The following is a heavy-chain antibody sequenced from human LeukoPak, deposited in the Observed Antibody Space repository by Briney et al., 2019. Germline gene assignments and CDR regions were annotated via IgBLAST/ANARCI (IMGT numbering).Heavy chain of an antibody. CDR1: EFTFSNYG. V-gene: IGHV3-30*02. CDR3: AKDRPDAYFDS. Sequence: GGSLRLSCAASEFTFSNYGMHWVRQAPGKGLEWVAFIRSDGSVKYYADSVKGRFTISRDNSRDTLYLQMNSLRAEDTAVYYCAKDRPDAYFDSWGQGTLVTVSS. J-gene: IGHJ4*02. CDR2: IRSDGSVK.